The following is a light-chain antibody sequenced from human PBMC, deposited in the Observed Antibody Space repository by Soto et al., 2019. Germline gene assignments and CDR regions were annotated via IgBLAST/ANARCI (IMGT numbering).Light chain of an antibody. Sequence: EIVMTQSPATLSVSPGARAPLSCRASQSVSSNLAWYQQKPGQAPRLLIYGASNRATGIPDRFSGSGSGTDFTLTISRLEPEDFAVYYCQQYGSSGTVGQGTKVDIK. J-gene: IGKJ1*01. CDR2: GAS. CDR3: QQYGSSGT. CDR1: QSVSSN. V-gene: IGKV3-20*01.